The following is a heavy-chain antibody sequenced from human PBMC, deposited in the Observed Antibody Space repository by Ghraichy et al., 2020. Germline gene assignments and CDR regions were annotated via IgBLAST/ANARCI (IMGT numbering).Heavy chain of an antibody. CDR1: GFTFDDYA. CDR3: AKAGGIYSYYYYYGMDV. Sequence: SLNISCAASGFTFDDYAMHWVRQAPGKGLEWVSGISWNSGSIGYADSVKGRFTISRDNAKNSLYLQMNSLRAEDTALYHCAKAGGIYSYYYYYGMDVWGQGTTVTVSS. D-gene: IGHD4-23*01. V-gene: IGHV3-9*01. CDR2: ISWNSGSI. J-gene: IGHJ6*02.